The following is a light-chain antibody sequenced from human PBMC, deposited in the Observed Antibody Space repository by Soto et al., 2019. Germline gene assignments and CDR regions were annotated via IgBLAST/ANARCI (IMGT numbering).Light chain of an antibody. CDR2: EGS. Sequence: QSALTQPASVSGSPGQSITISCTGTSSDVGSYNLVSWYQQHPGKAPKLMIYEGSKRPSGVSNRFSGSKSGNTASLTISGLKAEEEADYYCCSYAGSSTPYVFGTGTKVTVL. J-gene: IGLJ1*01. CDR3: CSYAGSSTPYV. V-gene: IGLV2-23*01. CDR1: SSDVGSYNL.